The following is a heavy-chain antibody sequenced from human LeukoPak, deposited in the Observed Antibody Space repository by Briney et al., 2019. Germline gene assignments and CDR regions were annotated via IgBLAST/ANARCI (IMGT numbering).Heavy chain of an antibody. CDR2: ISAYNGNT. CDR3: ARLGGFCSGGGCSLSNDY. D-gene: IGHD2-15*01. Sequence: GASVKVSCKASGYTFTSYGISWVRQAPGQGLEWMGWISAYNGNTNYAQKLQGRVTMTTDTSTSTAYMELGSLRSDDTAVYYCARLGGFCSGGGCSLSNDYWGQGTLVTVSS. CDR1: GYTFTSYG. J-gene: IGHJ4*02. V-gene: IGHV1-18*01.